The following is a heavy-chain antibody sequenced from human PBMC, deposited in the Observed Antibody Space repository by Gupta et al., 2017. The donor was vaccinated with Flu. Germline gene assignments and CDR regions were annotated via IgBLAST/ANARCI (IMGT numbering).Heavy chain of an antibody. V-gene: IGHV3-48*03. CDR2: ISSSAVT. CDR3: ARGHWDN. Sequence: EVLLVESGGGLVQPGGSLRLSCTASGFDFNSYEMSWVRQAPGRGLEWVAFISSSAVTYYTDPVRGRFTISRDNANNLLYLQMSSLRGEDTAVYYCARGHWDNWGQGTLVNVSS. CDR1: GFDFNSYE. J-gene: IGHJ4*02.